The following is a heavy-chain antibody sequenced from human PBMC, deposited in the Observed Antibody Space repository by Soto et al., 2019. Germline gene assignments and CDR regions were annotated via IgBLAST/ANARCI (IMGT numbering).Heavy chain of an antibody. Sequence: QVQLVQSGAEVKKPGSSVKVSCKASGGTFSSYAISWVRQAPGQGLEWMGWIIPIFGTANYAQKFQGRVTITADESTRTSYMELSSLRSEDTAVYYCARLRAKLVDYYYYGMDVWGQGTTVTVSS. D-gene: IGHD6-6*01. CDR3: ARLRAKLVDYYYYGMDV. CDR1: GGTFSSYA. V-gene: IGHV1-69*01. J-gene: IGHJ6*02. CDR2: IIPIFGTA.